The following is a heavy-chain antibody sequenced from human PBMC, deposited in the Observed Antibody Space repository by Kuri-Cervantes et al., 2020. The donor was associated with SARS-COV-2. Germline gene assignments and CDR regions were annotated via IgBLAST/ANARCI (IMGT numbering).Heavy chain of an antibody. J-gene: IGHJ3*02. D-gene: IGHD2-8*02. Sequence: SETLSLTCAVYGGSFSGYYWSWIRQPPGKGLEWIGEINHSGSTNYNPSLKGRVTISVDTSKNQFSLKLSSVTAADTAVYYCARGEGIVLVVYALAFDIWGQGTMVTVSS. CDR2: INHSGST. V-gene: IGHV4-34*01. CDR1: GGSFSGYY. CDR3: ARGEGIVLVVYALAFDI.